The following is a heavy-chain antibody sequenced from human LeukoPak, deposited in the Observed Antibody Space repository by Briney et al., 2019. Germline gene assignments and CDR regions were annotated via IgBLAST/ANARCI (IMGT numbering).Heavy chain of an antibody. V-gene: IGHV4-59*08. CDR1: GGSISSYY. J-gene: IGHJ5*02. CDR2: IYYSGST. CDR3: ARVLTDFWSGYPGDNWFDP. Sequence: SETLSLTCTVSGGSISSYYWSWIRQLPGKGLERIGYIYYSGSTNYNPSLKSRVTISVDTSKNQFSLKLSSVTAADTAVYYCARVLTDFWSGYPGDNWFDPWGQGTLVTVSS. D-gene: IGHD3-3*01.